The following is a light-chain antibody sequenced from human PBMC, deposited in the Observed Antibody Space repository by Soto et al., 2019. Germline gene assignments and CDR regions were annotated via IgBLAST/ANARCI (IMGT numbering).Light chain of an antibody. CDR3: SSYTSSSTLVV. V-gene: IGLV2-14*01. Sequence: QSALTQPASVSGSPGQSLTISCTGTSSGVGGYNYVSWYQQHPGKAPELMIYDVSKRPSGVSNRFSGSKSGNTASLTISGLQAEDEADYYCSSYTSSSTLVVFGGGTKLTVL. CDR2: DVS. CDR1: SSGVGGYNY. J-gene: IGLJ2*01.